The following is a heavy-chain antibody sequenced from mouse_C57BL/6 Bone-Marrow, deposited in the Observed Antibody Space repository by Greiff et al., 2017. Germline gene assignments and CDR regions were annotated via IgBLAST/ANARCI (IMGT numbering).Heavy chain of an antibody. D-gene: IGHD2-1*01. CDR1: GFTFSSYA. CDR3: ARVDCNYVGGAMDY. CDR2: ISDGGSYT. J-gene: IGHJ4*01. V-gene: IGHV5-4*03. Sequence: EVKLQESGGGLVKPGGSLKLSCAASGFTFSSYAMSWVRQTPEKRLEWVATISDGGSYTYYPDNVKGRFTISRDNAKNNLYLQMSHLKSEDTAMYYCARVDCNYVGGAMDYWGQGTSVTVSS.